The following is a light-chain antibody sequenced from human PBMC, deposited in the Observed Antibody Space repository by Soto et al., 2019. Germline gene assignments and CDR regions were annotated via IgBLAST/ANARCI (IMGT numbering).Light chain of an antibody. J-gene: IGKJ3*01. Sequence: DIQMTQSPTSLSASVGDRVTITCRASQGIRNFVAWYQQKPGKAPKLLIYAASTLQSGVPSRFSGSGSGPDLTLTITSLQPEDLATYSCQQYCSVPVFGPGTKVEIK. CDR2: AAS. CDR1: QGIRNF. V-gene: IGKV1-27*01. CDR3: QQYCSVPV.